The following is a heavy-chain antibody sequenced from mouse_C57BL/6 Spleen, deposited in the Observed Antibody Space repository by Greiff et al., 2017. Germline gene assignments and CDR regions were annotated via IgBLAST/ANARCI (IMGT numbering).Heavy chain of an antibody. CDR2: IDPSDSYT. D-gene: IGHD1-2*01. CDR1: GYTFTSYW. V-gene: IGHV1-69*01. J-gene: IGHJ1*03. CDR3: ARGLLLRLYFDV. Sequence: QVQLQQPGAELVMPGASVKLSCKASGYTFTSYWMHWVKQRPGQGLEWIGEIDPSDSYTNYNQKFKGKSTLTVDKSSSTAYMQLSSLTSEDSAVYYCARGLLLRLYFDVWGTGTTVTVSS.